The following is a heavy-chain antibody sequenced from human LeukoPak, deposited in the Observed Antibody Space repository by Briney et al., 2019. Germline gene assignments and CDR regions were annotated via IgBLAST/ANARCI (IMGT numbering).Heavy chain of an antibody. V-gene: IGHV4-61*02. D-gene: IGHD6-19*01. J-gene: IGHJ3*01. CDR2: IYISGST. CDR3: PSLGSSGWYLEDDFDV. CDR1: GGSINSHSYY. Sequence: SQTLSLTCSVSGGSINSHSYYWGWLRQPAGKGLEWIGRIYISGSTNYNPSLKSRVTISIDTSQSQVSLKLNSVTAADTAVYYCPSLGSSGWYLEDDFDVWGQGKMVTVSS.